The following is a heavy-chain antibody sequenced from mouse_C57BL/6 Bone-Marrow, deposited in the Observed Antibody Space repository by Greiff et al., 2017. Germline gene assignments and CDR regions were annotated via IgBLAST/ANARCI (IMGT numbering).Heavy chain of an antibody. CDR3: ARKGNYYGSSYGGWFAY. CDR1: GYAFSSSW. CDR2: IYPGDGDT. J-gene: IGHJ3*01. D-gene: IGHD1-1*01. V-gene: IGHV1-82*01. Sequence: VMLVESGPELVKPGASVKISCKASGYAFSSSWMNWVKQRPGKGLEWIGRIYPGDGDTNYNGKFKGKATLTADKSSSTAYMQLSSLTSEDSAVYFCARKGNYYGSSYGGWFAYWGQGTLVTGSA.